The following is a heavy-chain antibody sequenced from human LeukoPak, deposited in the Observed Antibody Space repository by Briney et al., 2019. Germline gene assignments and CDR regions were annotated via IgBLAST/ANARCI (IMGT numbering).Heavy chain of an antibody. J-gene: IGHJ6*03. Sequence: ASVKVSCKASGYTFTGYYMHWVRQAPGQGLEWMGWMNPNSGNTGYAQKFQGRVTITRNTSISTAYMELSSLRSEDTAVYYCARSYYDFWSGLFYYYYMDVWGKGTTVTVSS. CDR3: ARSYYDFWSGLFYYYYMDV. CDR2: MNPNSGNT. D-gene: IGHD3-3*01. V-gene: IGHV1-8*03. CDR1: GYTFTGYY.